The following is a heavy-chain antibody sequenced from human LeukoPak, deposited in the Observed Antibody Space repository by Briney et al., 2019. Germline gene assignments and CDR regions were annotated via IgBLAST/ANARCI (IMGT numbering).Heavy chain of an antibody. Sequence: SRTLSLTCAISGDSVSSNSAAWNWIRQSPSRGLEWLGRTYYRSKWYNDYAVSVKSRITINADTSKNQFSLQLDSVTPEDTAVYYCARGTSIAAAGTDLDYWGQGSLVTVSS. CDR2: TYYRSKWYN. CDR1: GDSVSSNSAA. CDR3: ARGTSIAAAGTDLDY. V-gene: IGHV6-1*01. D-gene: IGHD6-13*01. J-gene: IGHJ4*02.